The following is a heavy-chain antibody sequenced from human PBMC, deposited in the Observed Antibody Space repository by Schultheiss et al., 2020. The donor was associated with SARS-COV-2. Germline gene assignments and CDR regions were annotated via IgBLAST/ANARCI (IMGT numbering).Heavy chain of an antibody. V-gene: IGHV3-33*01. J-gene: IGHJ4*02. CDR3: ASLSTRYCSGGSCYYFDY. D-gene: IGHD2-15*01. CDR1: GFTFSSYG. CDR2: IWYDGSNK. Sequence: GESLKISCAASGFTFSSYGMHWVRQAPGKGLEWVAVIWYDGSNKYYADSVKGRFTISRDNSNNTLYLQMNSLRAEDTAVYYCASLSTRYCSGGSCYYFDYWGQGSVVTVSS.